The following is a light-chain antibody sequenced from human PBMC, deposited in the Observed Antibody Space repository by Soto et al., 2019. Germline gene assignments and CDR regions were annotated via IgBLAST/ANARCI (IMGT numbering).Light chain of an antibody. CDR3: QQYADIPRS. V-gene: IGKV3-20*01. CDR1: QSVKNNY. Sequence: EIVLTQSPGTLSLSPGERATLSCKASQSVKNNYFAWYQHKPGQAPRLLIYSASSRATGIPDRFRGSGSGTDFTLTISRLEPEDFAIYYCQQYADIPRSFGPGTKVDIK. CDR2: SAS. J-gene: IGKJ3*01.